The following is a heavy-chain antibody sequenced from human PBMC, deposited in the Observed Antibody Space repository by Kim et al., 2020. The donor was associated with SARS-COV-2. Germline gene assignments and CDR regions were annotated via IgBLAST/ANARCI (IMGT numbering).Heavy chain of an antibody. D-gene: IGHD4-17*01. J-gene: IGHJ4*02. V-gene: IGHV4-4*02. CDR3: ARAPVMTTVTTFDY. Sequence: PSLKSRVTISVDQSKNQFSLKLSSVTAADTAVYYCARAPVMTTVTTFDYWGQGTLVTVSS.